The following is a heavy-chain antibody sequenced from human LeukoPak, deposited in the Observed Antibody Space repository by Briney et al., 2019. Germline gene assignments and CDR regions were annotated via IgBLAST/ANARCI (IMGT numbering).Heavy chain of an antibody. CDR1: GFRFTSSR. CDR3: ARRSGPNYDC. J-gene: IGHJ4*02. Sequence: GESLKISCKTSGFRFTSSRIAWVRQMPGKGLEWMGIVYPGDSDTKYSPSFQGQVTFSADKSTSTAYLQWSSLKASDTAVYYCARRSGPNYDCWGQGTLVPSPQ. CDR2: VYPGDSDT. V-gene: IGHV5-51*01. D-gene: IGHD2-15*01.